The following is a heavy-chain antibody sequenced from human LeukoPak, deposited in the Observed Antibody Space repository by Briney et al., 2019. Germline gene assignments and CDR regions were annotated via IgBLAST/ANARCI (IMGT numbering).Heavy chain of an antibody. CDR2: ISSSSSYI. CDR1: GFTFSSYE. J-gene: IGHJ5*02. CDR3: ARDRGDCWFDP. D-gene: IGHD3-10*01. Sequence: GGSLRLSCAASGFTFSSYEMNWVRQAPGKGLEWVSSISSSSSYIYYADSVKGRFTISRDNAKNSLYLQMNSLRAEDTAVYYCARDRGDCWFDPWGQGTLVTVSS. V-gene: IGHV3-21*01.